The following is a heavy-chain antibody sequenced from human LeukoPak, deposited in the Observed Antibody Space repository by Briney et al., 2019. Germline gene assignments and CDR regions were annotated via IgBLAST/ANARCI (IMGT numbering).Heavy chain of an antibody. CDR3: AKDVGLVGTTNWFDP. J-gene: IGHJ5*02. CDR1: GFTFSSYA. V-gene: IGHV3-23*01. Sequence: PGGSLRLSCAASGFTFSSYAMSWVRQAPGKGLEWVSAISGSGGSTYYADSVKGRFTISRDNSKNTLYLQMNSLRAEDTAVYYCAKDVGLVGTTNWFDPWGQGTLVTVSS. CDR2: ISGSGGST. D-gene: IGHD1-1*01.